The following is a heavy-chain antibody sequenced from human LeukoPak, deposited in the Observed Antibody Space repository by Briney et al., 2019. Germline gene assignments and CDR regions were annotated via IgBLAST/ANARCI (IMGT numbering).Heavy chain of an antibody. CDR3: AKDPTHCGGDCYPGSSDY. CDR1: GFTLSSYA. CDR2: ISVSGGST. Sequence: GGSLRLSCAASGFTLSSYAMSWVRQAPGKGLEWVSAISVSGGSTYSADSVKGRFTISRDNSKNTLYLQMNSLRAEDTAVYYCAKDPTHCGGDCYPGSSDYWGQGTLVTVSS. J-gene: IGHJ4*02. D-gene: IGHD2-21*01. V-gene: IGHV3-23*01.